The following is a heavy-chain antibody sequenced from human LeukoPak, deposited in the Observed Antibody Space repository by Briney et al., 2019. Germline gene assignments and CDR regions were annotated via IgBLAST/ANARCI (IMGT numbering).Heavy chain of an antibody. CDR1: GYTLTELS. D-gene: IGHD4-17*01. CDR3: ARRMTTVTSLYYYYYMDV. V-gene: IGHV1-24*01. Sequence: ASVKVSCKVSGYTLTELSMHWVRQAPGKGLEWMGGFDPEDGETIYAQKFQGRVTMTRDMSTSTVYMELSSLRSEDTAVYYCARRMTTVTSLYYYYYMDVWGKGTTVTVSS. J-gene: IGHJ6*03. CDR2: FDPEDGET.